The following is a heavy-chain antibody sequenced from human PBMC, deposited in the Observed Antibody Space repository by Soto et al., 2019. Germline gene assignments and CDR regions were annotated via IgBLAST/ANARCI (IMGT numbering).Heavy chain of an antibody. Sequence: GGSLRLSCAASGFTFSSYSMNWVRQAPGKGLEWVSSISSSSSYIYYADSVKGRFTISRDNAKNSLYLQMNSLRAEDTAVYYCARVAHWNVGYYYYYMDVWGKGTTVTVSS. J-gene: IGHJ6*03. D-gene: IGHD1-1*01. CDR1: GFTFSSYS. V-gene: IGHV3-21*01. CDR3: ARVAHWNVGYYYYYMDV. CDR2: ISSSSSYI.